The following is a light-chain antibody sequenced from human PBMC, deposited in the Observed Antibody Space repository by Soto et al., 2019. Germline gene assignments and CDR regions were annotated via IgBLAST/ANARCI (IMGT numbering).Light chain of an antibody. J-gene: IGLJ1*01. V-gene: IGLV1-40*01. CDR2: GNN. CDR1: SSNIGAGHD. Sequence: QSVLTQPPSVSGAPGQRVTISCTGSSSNIGAGHDVHWYQQFPGTAPQLLIFGNNNRPSGVPDRFSGSKSGSSASLAITGLQAEDEADFYCQSYDISLSAYVFGSGTKAPS. CDR3: QSYDISLSAYV.